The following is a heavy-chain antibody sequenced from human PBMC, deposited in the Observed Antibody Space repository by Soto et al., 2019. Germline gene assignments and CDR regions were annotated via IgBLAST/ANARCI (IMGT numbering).Heavy chain of an antibody. CDR1: GGSITNYY. CDR3: TTEAYDNSGSLAFDI. CDR2: IFHTGTT. J-gene: IGHJ3*02. Sequence: LSLTCTVSGGSITNYYYSWIRQPPGKGLEWIGYIFHTGTTSYNPPLKSRVTLSVDTSQSQFSLKLNSVTAADTAVYYCTTEAYDNSGSLAFDIWGPGT. V-gene: IGHV4-59*08. D-gene: IGHD3-22*01.